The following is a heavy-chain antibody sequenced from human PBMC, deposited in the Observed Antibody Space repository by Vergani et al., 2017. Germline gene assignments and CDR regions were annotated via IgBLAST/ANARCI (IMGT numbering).Heavy chain of an antibody. CDR1: GYTFTAYY. D-gene: IGHD1-26*01. V-gene: IGHV1-46*03. CDR2: ISPDGFST. CDR3: ARAGGSYDYYYYMDV. J-gene: IGHJ6*03. Sequence: QVQLVQSGAEVGKPGASVKISCKASGYTFTAYYIHWVRQAPEQGLEWVGVISPDGFSTFYAQKFQGRVTMTRDTSTSTVYMELSSLRSEDTAVYYCARAGGSYDYYYYMDVWGKGP.